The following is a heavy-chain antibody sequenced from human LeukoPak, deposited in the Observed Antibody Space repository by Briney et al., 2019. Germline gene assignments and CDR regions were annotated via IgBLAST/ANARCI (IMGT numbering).Heavy chain of an antibody. Sequence: PGGSLRLSCAASGFTFSSYAMHWVRQAPGKGLEWVAVISYDGSNKYYADSVKGRFTISRDNSKNTLYLQMNSLRAEDTAVYYCARSRAYYDILTGYIDYWGQGTLVTVSS. J-gene: IGHJ4*02. D-gene: IGHD3-9*01. CDR3: ARSRAYYDILTGYIDY. V-gene: IGHV3-30-3*01. CDR2: ISYDGSNK. CDR1: GFTFSSYA.